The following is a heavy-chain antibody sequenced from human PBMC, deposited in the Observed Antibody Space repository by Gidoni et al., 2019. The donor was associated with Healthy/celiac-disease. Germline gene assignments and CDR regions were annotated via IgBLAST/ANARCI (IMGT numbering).Heavy chain of an antibody. J-gene: IGHJ2*01. D-gene: IGHD3-3*01. Sequence: QVQLQESGPGLVKPSQTLSLTCTVSGGSISSGGYYWSWIRQHPGKGLEWIGYIYYSGSTYYNPSLKSRVTISVDTSKIQFSLKLSSVTAADTTVYYCARVRHYDFWSGYSRGYFDLWGRGTLVTVSS. CDR2: IYYSGST. CDR3: ARVRHYDFWSGYSRGYFDL. CDR1: GGSISSGGYY. V-gene: IGHV4-31*03.